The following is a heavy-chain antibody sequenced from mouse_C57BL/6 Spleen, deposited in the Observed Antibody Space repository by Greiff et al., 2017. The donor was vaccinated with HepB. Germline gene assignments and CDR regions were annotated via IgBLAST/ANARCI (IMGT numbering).Heavy chain of an antibody. J-gene: IGHJ3*01. CDR2: IDPSDSYT. CDR3: ARGSGTLAWFAY. Sequence: VKLQQPGAELVKPGASVKLSCKASGYTFTSYWMQWVKQRPGQGLEWIGEIDPSDSYTNYNQKFKGKATLTVDTSSSTAYMQLSSLTSEDSAVYYCARGSGTLAWFAYWGQGTLVTVSA. CDR1: GYTFTSYW. D-gene: IGHD4-1*01. V-gene: IGHV1-50*01.